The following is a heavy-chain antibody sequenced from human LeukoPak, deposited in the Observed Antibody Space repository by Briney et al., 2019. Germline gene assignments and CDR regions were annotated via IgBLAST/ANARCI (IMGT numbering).Heavy chain of an antibody. J-gene: IGHJ4*02. CDR2: SYYSGST. V-gene: IGHV4-59*08. CDR3: ARLGILHGYNYCFDS. Sequence: SETLSLTCTVSGGSISSYYWGWIRQSPGKGLEWVGYSYYSGSTNYNPSLKTRFPISVDTSKNQFSLKLSSVTAADTGVYYCARLGILHGYNYCFDSWGQGTLVTVSS. CDR1: GGSISSYY. D-gene: IGHD5-24*01.